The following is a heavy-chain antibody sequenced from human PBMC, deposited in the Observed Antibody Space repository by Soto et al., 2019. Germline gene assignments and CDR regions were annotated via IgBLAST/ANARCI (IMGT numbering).Heavy chain of an antibody. Sequence: ASVKVSCKVSGYTLTELPMHWVRQAPGKGLEWMGGSDPEDGETIYAQRFQGRVTMTADKSSDTAYMELSSLRSDETAVNYCATPLPVRRPDYDFWSGSFRGGKNYYHGMDVWGQGTTVTVSS. CDR2: SDPEDGET. CDR1: GYTLTELP. V-gene: IGHV1-24*01. J-gene: IGHJ6*02. CDR3: ATPLPVRRPDYDFWSGSFRGGKNYYHGMDV. D-gene: IGHD3-3*01.